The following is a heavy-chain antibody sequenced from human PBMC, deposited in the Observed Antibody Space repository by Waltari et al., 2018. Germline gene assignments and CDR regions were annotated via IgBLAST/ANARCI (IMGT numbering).Heavy chain of an antibody. CDR1: GLTLGTYW. J-gene: IGHJ4*02. CDR2: IESDESRT. D-gene: IGHD7-27*01. Sequence: EVQLVESGGALVQPGGTLRLSCATSGLTLGTYWMHWVRQAPGKGLMWVAHIESDESRTTYAESVKGRFTISRDNAKNTVYLQMNSLRDDDTAVYYCVRDEPGDGLDYWGQGTLVTVSS. V-gene: IGHV3-74*03. CDR3: VRDEPGDGLDY.